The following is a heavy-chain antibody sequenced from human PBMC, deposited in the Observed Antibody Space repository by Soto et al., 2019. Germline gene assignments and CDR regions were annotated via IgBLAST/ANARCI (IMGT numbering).Heavy chain of an antibody. CDR3: AKPSTRYCGGDCSWDY. CDR2: ISESGAST. Sequence: LRLSCAASGFTFSSYAMSWVRQGPGKGLEWVSAISESGASTYYADSVKGRFTISRDNSKNTLYLQMNSLRVEDTAVYYCAKPSTRYCGGDCSWDYWGQGTLVTVSS. CDR1: GFTFSSYA. V-gene: IGHV3-23*01. J-gene: IGHJ4*02. D-gene: IGHD2-21*02.